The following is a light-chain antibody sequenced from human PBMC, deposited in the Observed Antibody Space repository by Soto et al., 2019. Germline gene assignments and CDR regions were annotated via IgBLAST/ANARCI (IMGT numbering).Light chain of an antibody. Sequence: QSALTQPRSVSGSPGQSVTISCTGTSSDVGGYNYVSWSQQHPGNAPKIMIYDVSKRPSGVPDRFSGSNSGNTASLTISGLQGEDEADYYCCSYAGSYTYVFGTGTKVTVL. J-gene: IGLJ1*01. CDR3: CSYAGSYTYV. CDR1: SSDVGGYNY. V-gene: IGLV2-11*01. CDR2: DVS.